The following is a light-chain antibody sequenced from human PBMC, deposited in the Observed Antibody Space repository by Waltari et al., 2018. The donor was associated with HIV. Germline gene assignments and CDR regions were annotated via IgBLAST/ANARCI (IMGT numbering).Light chain of an antibody. CDR2: EGI. V-gene: IGLV2-23*01. Sequence: QSALTQPASVSGSPGQSITISCTGGSSDVGSYNLVSWYKQHPGKAPKLMIYEGINRPSGGSNRFSGSKAGNTASLTISGLQAEDEADYYCCSYAGSSNWVFGGGTKLTVL. CDR1: SSDVGSYNL. J-gene: IGLJ3*02. CDR3: CSYAGSSNWV.